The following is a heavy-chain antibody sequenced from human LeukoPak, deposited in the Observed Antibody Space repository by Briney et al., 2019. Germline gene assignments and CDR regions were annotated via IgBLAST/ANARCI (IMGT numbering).Heavy chain of an antibody. V-gene: IGHV4-39*07. D-gene: IGHD6-19*01. J-gene: IGHJ4*02. CDR1: GGSISSNDYY. CDR2: MFYNGAT. Sequence: PSETLSLTCSVSGGSISSNDYYWGWIRQPPGKGLEWIGTMFYNGATKSNPSLSSRVTMSIDTSKNQFSLKLRSVTAADTAVYYCAKVSSSSGWYSNWGQGTLVTVSS. CDR3: AKVSSSSGWYSN.